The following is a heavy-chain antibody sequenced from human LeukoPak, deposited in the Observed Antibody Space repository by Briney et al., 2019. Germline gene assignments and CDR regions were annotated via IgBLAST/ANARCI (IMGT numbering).Heavy chain of an antibody. CDR1: GFTFSSYA. CDR3: AREGSQVGDY. CDR2: ISGSGGST. V-gene: IGHV3-23*01. Sequence: GGSLRLSCAASGFTFSSYAMSWVRQAPGKGLEWVSAISGSGGSTYYADSVKGRFTISRDNSKNSLYLQMKSLRAEDTAVYYCAREGSQVGDYWGQGTLVTVSS. J-gene: IGHJ4*02. D-gene: IGHD3-10*01.